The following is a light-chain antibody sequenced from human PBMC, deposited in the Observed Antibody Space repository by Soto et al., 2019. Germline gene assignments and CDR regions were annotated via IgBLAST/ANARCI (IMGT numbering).Light chain of an antibody. Sequence: DIQMTQSPSTLPASVGDRVTITCRASQNIYNWIAWYQQKPGKAPKFLIYDASTLESGVPSRFSGRGFGTEFSFTISSLQPEDFGTYYCQHMRTFGQGTKVDIK. V-gene: IGKV1-5*01. CDR1: QNIYNW. J-gene: IGKJ1*01. CDR3: QHMRT. CDR2: DAS.